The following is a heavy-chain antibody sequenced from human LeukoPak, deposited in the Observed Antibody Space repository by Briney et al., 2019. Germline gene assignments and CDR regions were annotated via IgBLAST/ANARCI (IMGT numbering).Heavy chain of an antibody. J-gene: IGHJ6*02. CDR1: GGSISSYY. Sequence: SETLSLTCTVSGGSISSYYWSWIRQPPGKGLEWIGYIYYSGSTNYNPSLKSRVTISVDTSKNQFSLKLSSVTAADTAVSYCARDGGYYYDSSAYYYYYGMDVWGQGTTVTVSS. CDR3: ARDGGYYYDSSAYYYYYGMDV. CDR2: IYYSGST. D-gene: IGHD3-22*01. V-gene: IGHV4-59*01.